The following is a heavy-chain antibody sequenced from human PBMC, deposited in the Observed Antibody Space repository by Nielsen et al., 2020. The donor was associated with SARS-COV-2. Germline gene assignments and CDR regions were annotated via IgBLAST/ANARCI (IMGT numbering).Heavy chain of an antibody. V-gene: IGHV3-23*01. J-gene: IGHJ6*02. CDR2: ISGSGGST. CDR1: GFTFSSYA. D-gene: IGHD2-2*01. CDR3: AIQLGYCSSSTCPHGMDV. Sequence: GESLKISCAASGFTFSSYAMSWVRQAPGKGLEWVSAISGSGGSTYYADSVKGRFTISRDNSKNTLYLQMNSLRAEDTAVYYCAIQLGYCSSSTCPHGMDVWGQGTTVTVSS.